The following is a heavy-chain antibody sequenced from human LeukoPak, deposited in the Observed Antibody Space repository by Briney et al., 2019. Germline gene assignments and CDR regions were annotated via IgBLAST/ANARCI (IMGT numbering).Heavy chain of an antibody. CDR2: IYYSGST. D-gene: IGHD3-22*01. Sequence: ASETLSLTCTVSGGSISSSSYYWGWIRQPPGKGLEWIGSIYYSGSTYYNPSLKSRVTISVDTSKNQFSLNLNSVTAADTAVYYCARAPHFFDTSGSRYYFDYWGQGALVTVSS. J-gene: IGHJ4*02. V-gene: IGHV4-39*07. CDR1: GGSISSSSYY. CDR3: ARAPHFFDTSGSRYYFDY.